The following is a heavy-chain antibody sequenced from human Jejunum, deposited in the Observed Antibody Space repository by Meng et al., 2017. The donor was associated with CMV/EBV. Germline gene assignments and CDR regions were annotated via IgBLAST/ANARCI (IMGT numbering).Heavy chain of an antibody. CDR3: AGGLGGTMDY. V-gene: IGHV1-69*04. Sequence: SCKASGGTFSNSATSWVRQAPGQGLEWMGNIIPVFDKTNYAQKFQGRVTITADKFTSTAYMELSSLRSDDTAVYYCAGGLGGTMDYWGQGTLVTVSS. CDR2: IIPVFDKT. CDR1: GGTFSNSA. D-gene: IGHD4/OR15-4a*01. J-gene: IGHJ4*02.